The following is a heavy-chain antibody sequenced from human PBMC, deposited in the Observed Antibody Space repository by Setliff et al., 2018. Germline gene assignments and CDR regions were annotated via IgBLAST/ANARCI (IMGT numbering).Heavy chain of an antibody. CDR1: GGSISSYY. J-gene: IGHJ6*04. CDR2: ISRSGNT. CDR3: ARLKYYDSGTYWGSWDYYSSIDV. Sequence: SETLSLTCTVSGGSISSYYWSWIRQPPGKGLEWIGYISRSGNTKYNPSLKSRVAISIDTSKKQFSLEVSSVTAADTAVYYCARLKYYDSGTYWGSWDYYSSIDVWGKGTTVTVSS. D-gene: IGHD3-22*01. V-gene: IGHV4-59*01.